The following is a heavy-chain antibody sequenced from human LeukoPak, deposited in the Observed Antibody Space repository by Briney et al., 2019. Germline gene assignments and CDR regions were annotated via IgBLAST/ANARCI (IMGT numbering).Heavy chain of an antibody. D-gene: IGHD3-9*01. CDR3: ARRSPERYFDWFNPNPYYFDY. Sequence: SVKVSCKASGGTFSSYAISWVRQAPGQGLEWMGGIIPIFGTANYAQKFQGRVTITADESTSTAYMELSSLRSEDTAVYYCARRSPERYFDWFNPNPYYFDYWGQGTLVTVSS. CDR1: GGTFSSYA. J-gene: IGHJ4*02. CDR2: IIPIFGTA. V-gene: IGHV1-69*13.